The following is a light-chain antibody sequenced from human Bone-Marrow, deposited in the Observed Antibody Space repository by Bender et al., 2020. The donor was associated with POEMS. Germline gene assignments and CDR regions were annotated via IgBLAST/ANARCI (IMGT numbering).Light chain of an antibody. CDR2: DVT. V-gene: IGLV2-14*03. J-gene: IGLJ1*01. CDR3: SSYSASNTYV. Sequence: QSALIQPPSASGSPGQSVTISCTGTSRDVGGYNFVSWYQQHPGKAPKLLIYDVTNRPSRVSSRFSGSKSANTASLTISGLQPEDEADYYCSSYSASNTYVFGTGTQVTVL. CDR1: SRDVGGYNF.